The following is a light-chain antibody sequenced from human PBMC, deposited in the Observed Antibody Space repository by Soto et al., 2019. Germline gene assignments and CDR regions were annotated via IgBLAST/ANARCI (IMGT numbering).Light chain of an antibody. CDR1: QDITSC. CDR2: TAS. V-gene: IGKV1D-12*01. CDR3: QQASSFPRT. Sequence: DSQMTQSPSSVAASVGDRVTITCRASQDITSCLAWYQQKPGEAPKLLIYTASTLQTGVPSRFSGSGSGTDFTLTISSLQPEDFATYFCQQASSFPRTFGGGTKVEIK. J-gene: IGKJ4*01.